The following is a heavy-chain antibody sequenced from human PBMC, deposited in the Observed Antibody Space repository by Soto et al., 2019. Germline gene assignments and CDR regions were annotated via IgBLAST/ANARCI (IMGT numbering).Heavy chain of an antibody. CDR1: GFTFSSYA. CDR2: INGGSSTT. Sequence: EAQLLESGGDLVQPGGSLRLSCAASGFTFSSYAVNWVRQAPGKGLEWVSAINGGSSTTYYADSVKGRFTISRDNSRNTLYLQMNSLRAEDTAIYYCARVIMGAMVHAFEIWGQGTMVAVSS. J-gene: IGHJ3*02. CDR3: ARVIMGAMVHAFEI. D-gene: IGHD1-26*01. V-gene: IGHV3-23*01.